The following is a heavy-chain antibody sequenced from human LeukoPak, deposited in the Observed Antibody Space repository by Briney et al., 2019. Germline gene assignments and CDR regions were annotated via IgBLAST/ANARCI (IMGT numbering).Heavy chain of an antibody. CDR2: ISSSGSTI. D-gene: IGHD6-19*01. J-gene: IGHJ4*02. V-gene: IGHV3-11*01. Sequence: GGSLRLSCAASGFTFSDYYMNWIRQAPGKGLEWVSYISSSGSTIYYADSVKGRFTISRDNAKNSLYLQMNSLRAEDTAVYYYARDAIAVAGTGIDYWGQGTLVTVSS. CDR1: GFTFSDYY. CDR3: ARDAIAVAGTGIDY.